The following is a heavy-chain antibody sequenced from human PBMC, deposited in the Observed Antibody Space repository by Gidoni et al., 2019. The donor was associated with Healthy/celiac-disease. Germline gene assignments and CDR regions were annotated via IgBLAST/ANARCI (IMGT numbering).Heavy chain of an antibody. CDR3: ARLEKTRFGIAAREIDY. V-gene: IGHV3-11*06. J-gene: IGHJ4*02. D-gene: IGHD6-6*01. CDR2: ISSSSSYT. CDR1: GFPSRAYY. Sequence: QVQLVESGGGLVNPGGSLRLSCAASGFPSRAYYMSWIRQAPGKGLEWVSYISSSSSYTNYADSVKGRFTISRDNAKNSLYLQMNSLRAEDTAVYYCARLEKTRFGIAAREIDYWGQGTLVTVSS.